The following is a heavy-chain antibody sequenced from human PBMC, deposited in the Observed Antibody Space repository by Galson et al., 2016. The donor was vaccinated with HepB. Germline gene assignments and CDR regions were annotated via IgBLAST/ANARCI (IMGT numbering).Heavy chain of an antibody. CDR3: VRDAAPAYSPHLRKLDL. J-gene: IGHJ5*02. CDR1: GVTVSSNY. V-gene: IGHV3-53*01. CDR2: IFSGGYT. D-gene: IGHD2-21*01. Sequence: SLRLSCAASGVTVSSNYMTWIRQAPGKGLEWVSVIFSGGYTYYSDSVKGRFTISRDNSKNTLYLETNSLRVEDTAVYYCVRDAAPAYSPHLRKLDLWGQGTLVTVSS.